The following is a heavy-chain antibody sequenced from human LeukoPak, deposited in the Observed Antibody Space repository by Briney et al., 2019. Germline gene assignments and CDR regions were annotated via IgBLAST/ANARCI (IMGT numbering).Heavy chain of an antibody. V-gene: IGHV4-59*01. CDR1: GDSISSYC. CDR3: TKDLHGDYWYFDL. Sequence: SETLSLTCTVSGDSISSYCWSWIRQPPGRGLEWIGYIYYTGGTNYNPSLKSRVTISLDTSKNQFSLKLSSVTAADTAVYYCTKDLHGDYWYFDLWGRGTLVTVSS. J-gene: IGHJ2*01. D-gene: IGHD4-17*01. CDR2: IYYTGGT.